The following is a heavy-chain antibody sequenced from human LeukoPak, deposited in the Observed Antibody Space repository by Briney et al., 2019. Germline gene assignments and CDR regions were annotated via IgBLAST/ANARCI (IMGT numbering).Heavy chain of an antibody. Sequence: SETLSLTCAVYGGSFSGYYWSWIRQPPGKGLEWIGEINHSGSTNYHPSLKSRVTISVDTSKTQFSLKLSSVTAADTAVYYCARAPLWTLDAFDIWGQGTMVTVSS. J-gene: IGHJ3*02. CDR1: GGSFSGYY. CDR3: ARAPLWTLDAFDI. CDR2: INHSGST. D-gene: IGHD3-10*01. V-gene: IGHV4-34*01.